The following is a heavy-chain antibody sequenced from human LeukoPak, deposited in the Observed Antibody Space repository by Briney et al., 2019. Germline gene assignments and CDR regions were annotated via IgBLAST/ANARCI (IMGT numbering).Heavy chain of an antibody. J-gene: IGHJ2*01. CDR1: GYTFTSYG. CDR2: ISAYNGNT. V-gene: IGHV1-18*01. Sequence: VASVKVSCKASGYTFTSYGISWVRQAPGQGLEWMGWISAYNGNTNYAQKLQGRVTMTTDTSTSTAYMELRSLRSDDTAVYYCARDADYYDILSGTGYFDLWGRGTLVTVSS. D-gene: IGHD3-22*01. CDR3: ARDADYYDILSGTGYFDL.